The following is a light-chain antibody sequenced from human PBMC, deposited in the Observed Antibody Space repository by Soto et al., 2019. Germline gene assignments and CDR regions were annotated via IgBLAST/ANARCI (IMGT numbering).Light chain of an antibody. CDR2: GAS. Sequence: EIVLTHSPGTLSLSPGERATLSCRANQNIISNLAWYQQKPGQAPRLLMYGASTRDTGIPARFSGSGSGTEFTLTISSLQSEDFAVYYCQHYDKWPLTFGGGTKVDIK. CDR1: QNIISN. V-gene: IGKV3-15*01. J-gene: IGKJ4*01. CDR3: QHYDKWPLT.